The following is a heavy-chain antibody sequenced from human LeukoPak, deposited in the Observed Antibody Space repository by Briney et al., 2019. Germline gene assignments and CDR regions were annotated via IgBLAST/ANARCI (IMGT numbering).Heavy chain of an antibody. V-gene: IGHV1-18*01. Sequence: ASVKVSCKASDYTFTSYGISWVRQAPGQGLEWMGWISAYNGNTNYAQKLQGRVTMTTDTSTSTAYMELRSLRSDDTAVYYCARLEELRNWFDPWGQGTLVTVSS. CDR1: DYTFTSYG. D-gene: IGHD1-26*01. CDR3: ARLEELRNWFDP. CDR2: ISAYNGNT. J-gene: IGHJ5*02.